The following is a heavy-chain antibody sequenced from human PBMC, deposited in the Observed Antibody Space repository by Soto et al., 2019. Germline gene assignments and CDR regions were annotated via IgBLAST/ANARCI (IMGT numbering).Heavy chain of an antibody. CDR2: ISGSGGST. V-gene: IGHV3-23*01. CDR1: GFTFSSYA. CDR3: AKGGSSGYDRASYFDY. D-gene: IGHD5-12*01. J-gene: IGHJ4*02. Sequence: PVGSLRLSCAASGFTFSSYAMSWVRQAPGKGLEWVSAISGSGGSTYYADSVKGRFTISRDNSKNTLYLQMNSLRAEDTAVYYCAKGGSSGYDRASYFDYWGQGTLVTVS.